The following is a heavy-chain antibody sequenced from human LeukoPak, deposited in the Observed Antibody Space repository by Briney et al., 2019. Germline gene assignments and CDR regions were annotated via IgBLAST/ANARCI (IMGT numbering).Heavy chain of an antibody. D-gene: IGHD2/OR15-2a*01. V-gene: IGHV4-34*01. CDR1: GGSFSGYY. Sequence: ASETLSLTCAVYGGSFSGYYWSWIRQPPGKGLEWIGEINHSGRTNYNPSLKSRVTISVDTSKNQFSLKLSSVTAADTAVYYCARGRGIYGMDVWGQGTTVTVSS. CDR2: INHSGRT. CDR3: ARGRGIYGMDV. J-gene: IGHJ6*02.